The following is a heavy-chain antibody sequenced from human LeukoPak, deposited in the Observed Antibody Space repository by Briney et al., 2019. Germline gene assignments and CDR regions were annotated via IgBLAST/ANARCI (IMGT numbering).Heavy chain of an antibody. J-gene: IGHJ4*02. CDR2: IGSSGSTI. CDR3: AREVADGYYPFLLD. Sequence: GSLRLSCAASGFTLSSYEMNWVRQAPGKGLEWVSYIGSSGSTIYYADSVKGRFTISRDNAKNSLYLQMNSLRAEDTAVYYCAREVADGYYPFLLDWGQGTLVTVSS. V-gene: IGHV3-48*03. CDR1: GFTLSSYE. D-gene: IGHD3-22*01.